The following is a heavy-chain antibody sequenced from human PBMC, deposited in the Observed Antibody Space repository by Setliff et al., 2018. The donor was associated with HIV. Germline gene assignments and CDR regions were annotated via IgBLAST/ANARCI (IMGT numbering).Heavy chain of an antibody. CDR1: VFTFDNYG. V-gene: IGHV3-30*02. Sequence: GGSLRLSCAASVFTFDNYGMHWVRQAPGKGLEWVAFIRYDGSNTYYVDSVKGRFTISRENSKNTLYLQMNSLRPEDTAVYYCARDRYSGSSTDYWGQGTLVTVSS. J-gene: IGHJ4*02. CDR3: ARDRYSGSSTDY. D-gene: IGHD1-26*01. CDR2: IRYDGSNT.